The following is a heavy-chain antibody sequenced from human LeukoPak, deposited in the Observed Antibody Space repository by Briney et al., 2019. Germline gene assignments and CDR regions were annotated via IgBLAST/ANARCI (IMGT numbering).Heavy chain of an antibody. CDR2: IIPIFGTA. CDR1: GGTFSSYA. CDR3: ARGVIVAIHNWFDP. V-gene: IGHV1-69*13. Sequence: ASVKVSCKASGGTFSSYAISWVRQAPGQGLEWMGGIIPIFGTANYAQKFQGRVTITADESTSTAYMELSSLRSEDTAVYYCARGVIVAIHNWFDPWGQGNLVTVSS. J-gene: IGHJ5*02. D-gene: IGHD2-15*01.